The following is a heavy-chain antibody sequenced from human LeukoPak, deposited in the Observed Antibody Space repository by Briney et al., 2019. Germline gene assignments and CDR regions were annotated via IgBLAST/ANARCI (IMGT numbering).Heavy chain of an antibody. CDR2: IYYSGST. Sequence: SETLSLTCTVSGGSISSYYWSWIRQPPGKGLERIGYIYYSGSTNYNPSLKSRVTISVDTSKNQFSLKLSSVTAADTAVYYCARVSSGYTNWFDPWGQGTLVTVSS. CDR1: GGSISSYY. CDR3: ARVSSGYTNWFDP. D-gene: IGHD3-22*01. V-gene: IGHV4-59*01. J-gene: IGHJ5*02.